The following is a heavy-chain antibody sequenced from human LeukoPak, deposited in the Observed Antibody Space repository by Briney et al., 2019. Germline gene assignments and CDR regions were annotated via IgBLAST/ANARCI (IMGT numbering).Heavy chain of an antibody. Sequence: GGSLRLSCAASGFTFNRYWMHWVRQVPGKGLVWVSRINSDGSTTAYADSVKGRLTISRDNARNKLYLQMNSLRAEDTAVYYCARGRGTIYMFDYWGQGTLVTVSS. D-gene: IGHD2/OR15-2a*01. CDR2: INSDGSTT. V-gene: IGHV3-74*01. J-gene: IGHJ4*02. CDR3: ARGRGTIYMFDY. CDR1: GFTFNRYW.